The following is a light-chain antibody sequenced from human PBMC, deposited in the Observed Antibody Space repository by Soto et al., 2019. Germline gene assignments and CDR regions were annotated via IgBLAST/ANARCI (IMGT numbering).Light chain of an antibody. CDR3: QQSYSFPFT. CDR2: AAS. V-gene: IGKV1D-8*01. Sequence: VIWMTQSPSLLSASTGDRVPISCRMCQGISMYLAWYQQKPGTAPELLIYAASTLQSGVPSRFSGSGSGTDFTLTISGPQSEDFATYYCQQSYSFPFTFGPGTKGDIK. J-gene: IGKJ3*01. CDR1: QGISMY.